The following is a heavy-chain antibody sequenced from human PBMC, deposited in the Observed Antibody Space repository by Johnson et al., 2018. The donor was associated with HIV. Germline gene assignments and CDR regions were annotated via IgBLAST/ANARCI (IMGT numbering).Heavy chain of an antibody. CDR2: IKQDGSEK. Sequence: LEWVANIKQDGSEKYYVDSVKGRFTISRDNAKNSLYLQMNSLRAEDTAVYYCARGYSGYDDAFDIWGQGTMVTVSS. CDR3: ARGYSGYDDAFDI. D-gene: IGHD5-12*01. V-gene: IGHV3-7*04. J-gene: IGHJ3*02.